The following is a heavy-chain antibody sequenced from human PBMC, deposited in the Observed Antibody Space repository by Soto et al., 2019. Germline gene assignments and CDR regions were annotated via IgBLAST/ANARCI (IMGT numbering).Heavy chain of an antibody. D-gene: IGHD2-2*01. J-gene: IGHJ6*02. V-gene: IGHV3-48*03. CDR3: ARLFNVVVPAAIWEYYGMDV. CDR2: ISSSGSTI. Sequence: PGGSLRLSCAASGFTFSSYEMNWVRQAPGKGLEWVSYISSSGSTIYYADSVKGRFTISRDNAKNSLYLQMNSLRAEDTAVYYCARLFNVVVPAAIWEYYGMDVWGQGTTVTVSS. CDR1: GFTFSSYE.